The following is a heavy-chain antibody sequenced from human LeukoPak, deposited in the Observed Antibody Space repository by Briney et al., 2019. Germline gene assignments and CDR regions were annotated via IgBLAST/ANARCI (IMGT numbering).Heavy chain of an antibody. J-gene: IGHJ3*02. D-gene: IGHD2-8*01. V-gene: IGHV3-74*01. CDR1: GFTFSSYA. Sequence: VSLRLSCAASGFTFSSYAMSWARQAPGKGLVWVSRINSDESNTNSYADSVKGRFIISRDNAKNTLYLQMNSLRAEDTAVYFCGRGGNGIDIWGQGTTVIVSS. CDR2: INSDESNT. CDR3: GRGGNGIDI.